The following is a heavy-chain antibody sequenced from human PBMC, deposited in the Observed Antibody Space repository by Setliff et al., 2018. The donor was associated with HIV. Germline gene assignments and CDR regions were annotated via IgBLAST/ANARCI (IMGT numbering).Heavy chain of an antibody. CDR2: IYYDGSTE. V-gene: IGHV3-33*06. D-gene: IGHD5-18*01. CDR3: AKERYIYGALNYFDY. CDR1: GFTFSSYT. Sequence: PGGSLRLSCAVSGFTFSSYTMDWVRQAPGKGLEWVALIYYDGSTEYYADSVKGRFTISRGNSKDTLYLQMNSLRVEDTAVYYCAKERYIYGALNYFDYWGQGTMVTVSS. J-gene: IGHJ4*02.